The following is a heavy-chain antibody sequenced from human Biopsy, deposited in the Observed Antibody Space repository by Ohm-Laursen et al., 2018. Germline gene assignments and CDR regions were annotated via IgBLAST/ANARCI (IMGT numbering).Heavy chain of an antibody. D-gene: IGHD5/OR15-5a*01. CDR2: IYNDGINE. V-gene: IGHV3-33*01. CDR1: GFTFKNNN. Sequence: SLRLSCAASGFTFKNNNMHWVRQAPGKGLEWVAAIYNDGINEYYADSVKGRFTISRDDSKNTLYLQMNSLRVEDTAVFYCARDLRGHWFFDLWGRGTRVTVSS. CDR3: ARDLRGHWFFDL. J-gene: IGHJ2*01.